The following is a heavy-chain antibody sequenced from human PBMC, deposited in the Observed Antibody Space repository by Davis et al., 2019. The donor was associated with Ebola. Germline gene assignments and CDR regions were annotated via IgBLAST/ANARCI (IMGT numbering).Heavy chain of an antibody. D-gene: IGHD3-9*01. V-gene: IGHV1-2*02. Sequence: ASVKVSCKASGYTFTGYYMHWVRQAPGQGLEWMGWINPNSGGTNYAQKFQGRVTMTRDTSISTAYMELSRLRSDDTAVYYCASGGYDILTGSYYMDVWGKGTTVTVSS. CDR1: GYTFTGYY. CDR2: INPNSGGT. CDR3: ASGGYDILTGSYYMDV. J-gene: IGHJ6*03.